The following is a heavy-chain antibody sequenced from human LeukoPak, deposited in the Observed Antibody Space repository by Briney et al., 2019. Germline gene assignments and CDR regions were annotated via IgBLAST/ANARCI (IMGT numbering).Heavy chain of an antibody. V-gene: IGHV3-30*18. Sequence: GGSLRLSCAASGFTFSSYGMHWVRQAPGKGLEWVALISYDGSNKYYADSVKGRFTISRDNSKNTLYLQMNSLRAEDTAVYYCAKAYCSGGSCIDYWGQGTLVTVSS. J-gene: IGHJ4*02. CDR2: ISYDGSNK. D-gene: IGHD2-15*01. CDR3: AKAYCSGGSCIDY. CDR1: GFTFSSYG.